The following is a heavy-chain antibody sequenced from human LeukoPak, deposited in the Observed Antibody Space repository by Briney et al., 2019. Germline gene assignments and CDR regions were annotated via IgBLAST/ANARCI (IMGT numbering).Heavy chain of an antibody. D-gene: IGHD3-22*01. CDR2: IIPIFGTA. V-gene: IGHV1-69*05. CDR3: ARGDSSGAPIVY. CDR1: GYTFTGYY. Sequence: ASVKVSCKASGYTFTGYYMHWVRQAPGQGLEWMGRIIPIFGTANYAQKFQGRVTITTDESTSTAYMELSSLRSEDTAVYYCARGDSSGAPIVYWGQGTLVTVSS. J-gene: IGHJ4*02.